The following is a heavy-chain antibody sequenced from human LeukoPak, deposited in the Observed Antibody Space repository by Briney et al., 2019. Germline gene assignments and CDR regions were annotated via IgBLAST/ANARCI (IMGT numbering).Heavy chain of an antibody. D-gene: IGHD2-2*01. CDR2: INPSGGST. CDR3: ARNGGYCSSTSCPPYYFDY. V-gene: IGHV1-46*01. Sequence: ASVKVSCKASGYTFTSYDINWVRQATGQGLEWMGIINPSGGSTSYAQKFQGRVTMTRDMSTSTVYMELSSLRSEDTAVYYCARNGGYCSSTSCPPYYFDYWGQGTLVTVSS. J-gene: IGHJ4*02. CDR1: GYTFTSYD.